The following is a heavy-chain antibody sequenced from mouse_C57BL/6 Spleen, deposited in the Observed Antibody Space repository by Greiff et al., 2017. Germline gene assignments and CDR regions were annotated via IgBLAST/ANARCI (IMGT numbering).Heavy chain of an antibody. CDR1: GYTFTSYW. CDR2: IYPGNSDT. Sequence: EVQLQESGTVLARPGASVKMSCKTSGYTFTSYWMHWVKQRPGQGLEWIGAIYPGNSDTSYNQKFKGKAKLTAVTSASTAYMELSSLTNEDSAVYYCTRSEGSSYWYFDVWGTGTTVTVSS. J-gene: IGHJ1*03. V-gene: IGHV1-5*01. CDR3: TRSEGSSYWYFDV. D-gene: IGHD1-1*01.